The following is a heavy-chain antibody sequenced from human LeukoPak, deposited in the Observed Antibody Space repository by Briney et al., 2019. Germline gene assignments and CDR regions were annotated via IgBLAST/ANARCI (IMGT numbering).Heavy chain of an antibody. CDR2: IIPILGIA. D-gene: IGHD3-10*01. Sequence: GASVKVSCKASGGTFSSYAISWVRQAPGQGLEWMGRIIPILGIANYAQKFQGRVTITADKSTSTAYMELSSLRSEDTAVYYCARGHRRYYGEYGMDVWGQGTTVTVSS. CDR3: ARGHRRYYGEYGMDV. V-gene: IGHV1-69*04. CDR1: GGTFSSYA. J-gene: IGHJ6*02.